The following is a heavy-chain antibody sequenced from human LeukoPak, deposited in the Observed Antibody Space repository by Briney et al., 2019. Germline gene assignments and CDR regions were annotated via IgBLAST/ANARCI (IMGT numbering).Heavy chain of an antibody. J-gene: IGHJ4*02. D-gene: IGHD4-17*01. CDR2: IYYSGST. CDR3: ARSDYGDPNPFDY. Sequence: PSETLSLTCTVSGGSFSSGDYYWSWIRPPPGKGLEWIGYIYYSGSTYYNPSLRSRVTISVDTSKIQFSLKLSSVTAADTAVYYCARSDYGDPNPFDYWGQGTLVTVSS. CDR1: GGSFSSGDYY. V-gene: IGHV4-30-4*01.